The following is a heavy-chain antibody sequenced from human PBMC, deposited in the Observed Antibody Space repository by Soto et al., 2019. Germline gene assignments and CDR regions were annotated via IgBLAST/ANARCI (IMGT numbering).Heavy chain of an antibody. V-gene: IGHV1-18*01. D-gene: IGHD3-16*01. CDR1: GYTFTNFG. Sequence: GASVKVSCTASGYTFTNFGSSWVRQAPGQGLEWMGWISAYNGNTNYAQNFQGRVTMTTDTSTSTAYMELRSLRSDDTAVYYCARGGTPIGYWGQGTLVTVSS. CDR2: ISAYNGNT. CDR3: ARGGTPIGY. J-gene: IGHJ4*02.